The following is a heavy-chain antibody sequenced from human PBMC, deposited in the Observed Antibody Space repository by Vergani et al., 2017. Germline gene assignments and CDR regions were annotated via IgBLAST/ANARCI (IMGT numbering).Heavy chain of an antibody. V-gene: IGHV1-2*02. D-gene: IGHD3-16*01. J-gene: IGHJ6*02. CDR1: GYTFTDCH. CDR3: ARVGGLGSHDKDYYYYGMDV. CDR2: INPNTGGT. Sequence: QVQLVQSGAEERKPGASVKVSCKASGYTFTDCHMHWVRQASGQGLEWMGWINPNTGGTNYALKFQGRVTMTRDTSSSTAYMELSRLRSDDTAVYSCARVGGLGSHDKDYYYYGMDVWGQGTTVTVSS.